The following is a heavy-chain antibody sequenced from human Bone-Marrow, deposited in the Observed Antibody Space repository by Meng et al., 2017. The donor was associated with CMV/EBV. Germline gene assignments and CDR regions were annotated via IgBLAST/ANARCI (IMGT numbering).Heavy chain of an antibody. D-gene: IGHD3-16*01. J-gene: IGHJ4*02. CDR3: ARGGIPPRYFDY. Sequence: SETLSLTCTVSGGSISSSSYYWGWIRQPPGKGLEWIGSIYYSGSTYYNPSFKSRVTISVDTSKNQFSLKLSSVTAADTAVYYCARGGIPPRYFDYWGQGTLVTVYS. V-gene: IGHV4-39*07. CDR1: GGSISSSSYY. CDR2: IYYSGST.